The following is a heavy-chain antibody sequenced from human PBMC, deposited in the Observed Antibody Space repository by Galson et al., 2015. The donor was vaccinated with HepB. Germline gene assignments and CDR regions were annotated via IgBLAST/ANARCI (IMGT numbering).Heavy chain of an antibody. CDR1: GFSLSTTGVG. CDR2: IYWDDDK. CDR3: AQRIVGDSGGWNTGVFHY. J-gene: IGHJ4*02. Sequence: PALVKPTPTLTLTCTFSGFSLSTTGVGVGWIRQPPGRALECLALIYWDDDKRYNPSLQSRLTITKDTSRNQVVLTMTNMDPVDTATYYCAQRIVGDSGGWNTGVFHYWGQGSLVTLAS. D-gene: IGHD6-19*01. V-gene: IGHV2-5*02.